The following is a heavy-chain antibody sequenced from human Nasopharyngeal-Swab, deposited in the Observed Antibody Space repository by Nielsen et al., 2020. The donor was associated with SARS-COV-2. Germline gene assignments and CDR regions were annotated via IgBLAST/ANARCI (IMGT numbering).Heavy chain of an antibody. CDR3: AWKSSGWYGSYDY. D-gene: IGHD6-19*01. V-gene: IGHV5-51*01. J-gene: IGHJ4*02. CDR2: IYPGDSDT. CDR1: GYSFTSYW. Sequence: GESLKISCQASGYSFTSYWIAWVRQMPGKGLEWMGIIYPGDSDTRYSPSFQGQVTISADKSINTAYLQWSSLKASDTAMYYCAWKSSGWYGSYDYWGQGTLVTVSS.